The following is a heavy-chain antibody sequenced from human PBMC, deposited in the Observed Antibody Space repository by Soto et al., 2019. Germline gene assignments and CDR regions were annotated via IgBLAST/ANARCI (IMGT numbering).Heavy chain of an antibody. V-gene: IGHV4-59*01. D-gene: IGHD3-3*01. J-gene: IGHJ6*02. Sequence: TLSLTCTVSGGSISSYYWSWIRQPPGKGLEWIGYIYYSGSTNYNPSLKSRVTISVDTSKNQFSLKLSSVTAADTAVYYCARDRSDFWSGYSHYYGMDVWGQGTTVTVSS. CDR1: GGSISSYY. CDR2: IYYSGST. CDR3: ARDRSDFWSGYSHYYGMDV.